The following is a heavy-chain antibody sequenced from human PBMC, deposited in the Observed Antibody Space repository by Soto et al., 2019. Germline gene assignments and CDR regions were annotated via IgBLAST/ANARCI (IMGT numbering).Heavy chain of an antibody. D-gene: IGHD3-10*02. CDR2: IIPIFGPG. V-gene: IGHV1-69*01. CDR3: ARGAGFYPYYVER. Sequence: QVLLVQSGAEVKKPGSSVKVSCKASGGTFSNDAISWVRQAPGQGLEWMGGIIPIFGPGYYAQKFQGRITIIADESTSTVSMEVSSLRSGDSAVHYCARGAGFYPYYVERWGLGTLVPVSS. J-gene: IGHJ4*02. CDR1: GGTFSNDA.